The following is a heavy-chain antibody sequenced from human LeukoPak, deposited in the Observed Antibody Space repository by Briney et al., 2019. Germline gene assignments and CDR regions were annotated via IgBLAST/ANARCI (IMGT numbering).Heavy chain of an antibody. D-gene: IGHD2-15*01. Sequence: KAGGSLRLSCAAFGFTFDNYAMHWVRHAPGKGLEWVSSISWNSANIAYADPVKGRFTISRDNAKNSLYLQMNSLRPEDMALYYCVKDTSGASQYFQYWGHGTVVTVSS. CDR3: VKDTSGASQYFQY. CDR1: GFTFDNYA. V-gene: IGHV3-9*03. CDR2: ISWNSANI. J-gene: IGHJ1*01.